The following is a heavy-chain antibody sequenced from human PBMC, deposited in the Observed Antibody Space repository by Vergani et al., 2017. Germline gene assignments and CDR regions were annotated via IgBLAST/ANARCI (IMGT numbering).Heavy chain of an antibody. CDR3: ARGGFSTWDY. CDR2: ISGSSSYV. J-gene: IGHJ4*02. Sequence: EVQLVESGGGLVKPGGSLRLSCAASGFSFSSYSMNWVRQAPGKGLEWVASISGSSSYVFYRDSVEGRFTITRDNAKKSVYLQMNSLRAEDTAMYFCARGGFSTWDYWGQGTLVTVSS. D-gene: IGHD2-2*01. V-gene: IGHV3-21*02. CDR1: GFSFSSYS.